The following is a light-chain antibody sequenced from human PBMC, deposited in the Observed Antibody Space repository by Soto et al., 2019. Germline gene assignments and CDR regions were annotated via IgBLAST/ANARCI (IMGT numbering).Light chain of an antibody. CDR2: GAS. Sequence: EIVLTQSPGTLSLSPGERATLSCRASQSVSSSSYLAWYQQKPGQAPRLLIYGASSRATGIPDRFSGSGSATDFTLTLSRLEPEDFAVYYCRQYGSSPSYTFGQGTQLES. J-gene: IGKJ2*01. CDR1: QSVSSSSY. CDR3: RQYGSSPSYT. V-gene: IGKV3-20*01.